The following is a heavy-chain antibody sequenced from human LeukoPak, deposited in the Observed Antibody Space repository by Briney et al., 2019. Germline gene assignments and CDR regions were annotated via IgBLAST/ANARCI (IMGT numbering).Heavy chain of an antibody. V-gene: IGHV4-39*01. D-gene: IGHD1-26*01. CDR2: IYYSGST. CDR3: ARRAYSGSYTSYFDY. CDR1: GGSISSSSYY. J-gene: IGHJ4*02. Sequence: SETLSLTCTVSGGSISSSSYYWAWIRQPPGKGLEWIGSIYYSGSTYYSPSLRSRVTISVDTSKNQFSLKLSSVTAADTAVYYCARRAYSGSYTSYFDYWGQGTLVTVSS.